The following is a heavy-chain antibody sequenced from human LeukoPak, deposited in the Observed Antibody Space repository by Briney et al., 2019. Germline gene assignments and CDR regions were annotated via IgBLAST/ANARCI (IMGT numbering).Heavy chain of an antibody. CDR3: ARDTLGEGEDANYAVYYFDY. CDR1: RFTFSTYW. Sequence: PGGSLRLSCAASRFTFSTYWMSWVRQAPGKGLEWVANIKQDGNEKYYVDSVKGRFTISRDNAKNSLDLQMNSLRAEDTAIYYCARDTLGEGEDANYAVYYFDYWGQGTLVTVSS. V-gene: IGHV3-7*01. J-gene: IGHJ4*02. D-gene: IGHD4/OR15-4a*01. CDR2: IKQDGNEK.